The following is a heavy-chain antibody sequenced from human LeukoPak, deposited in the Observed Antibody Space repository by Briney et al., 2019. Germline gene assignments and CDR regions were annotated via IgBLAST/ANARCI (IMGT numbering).Heavy chain of an antibody. CDR3: AKLSGIAAAGSPFDI. CDR2: ISYDGSNK. D-gene: IGHD6-13*01. Sequence: GRSLRLSCAASGFTFSSYGMHWVRQAPGTGLEWVAVISYDGSNKYYADSVKGRFTISRDNSKNTLYLQMNSLGAEDTAVYYCAKLSGIAAAGSPFDIWGQGTLVTVSS. CDR1: GFTFSSYG. V-gene: IGHV3-30*18. J-gene: IGHJ3*02.